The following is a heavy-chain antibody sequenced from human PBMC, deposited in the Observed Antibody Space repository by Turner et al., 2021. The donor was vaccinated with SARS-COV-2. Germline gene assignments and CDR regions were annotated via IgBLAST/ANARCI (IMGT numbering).Heavy chain of an antibody. CDR2: ISYDGSSE. J-gene: IGHJ6*02. D-gene: IGHD2-2*01. V-gene: IGHV3-30*18. Sequence: QVQLVESGGGVVQPGKSLRLSCAASGFNFNIYGIHWVRQAPGKGLEWVAVISYDGSSEYFADSVKGRFTISRDNSRNMVLLQMNSLRPEDTAVYYCAKDNPAPPDYYYAMDVWGQGTTVTVSS. CDR1: GFNFNIYG. CDR3: AKDNPAPPDYYYAMDV.